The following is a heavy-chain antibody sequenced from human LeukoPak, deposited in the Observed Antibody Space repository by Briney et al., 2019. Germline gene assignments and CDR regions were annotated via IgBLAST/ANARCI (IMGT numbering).Heavy chain of an antibody. Sequence: GGSLRLSCAASGFTFTSYGMSWVRQAPGKGLEWVSFISGTALSTYYADSVKGRFTISRDNSKNTLYLQMNSLRAEDTAVYYCAKSQLSYYFDYWGQGTLVTVSS. V-gene: IGHV3-23*01. D-gene: IGHD5-18*01. CDR2: ISGTALST. CDR1: GFTFTSYG. CDR3: AKSQLSYYFDY. J-gene: IGHJ4*02.